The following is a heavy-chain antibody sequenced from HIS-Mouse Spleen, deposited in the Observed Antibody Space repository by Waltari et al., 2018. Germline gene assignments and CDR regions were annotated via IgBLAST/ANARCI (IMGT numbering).Heavy chain of an antibody. J-gene: IGHJ4*02. CDR3: ARDRDWNYYFDY. CDR1: GYTFTGYY. V-gene: IGHV1-2*02. D-gene: IGHD1-7*01. Sequence: QVQLVQSGAEVKKPGASVKVSCKASGYTFTGYYMHWVRQAPGQGLEWMGWINTNSGGTNYAQKFQGRVTMTRDTSISTAYMELSRLRSDDTAVYYCARDRDWNYYFDYWGQGTLVTVSS. CDR2: INTNSGGT.